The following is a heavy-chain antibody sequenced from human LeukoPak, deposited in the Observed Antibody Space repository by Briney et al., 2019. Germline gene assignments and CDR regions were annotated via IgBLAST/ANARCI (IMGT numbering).Heavy chain of an antibody. J-gene: IGHJ4*02. CDR2: ISSSSSYI. D-gene: IGHD3-10*01. Sequence: KSGGSLRLSCAASGFTFSSYSMNWVRQAPGKGLEWVSSISSSSSYIYYADSVEGRFTISRDNAKNSLYLQMNSLRAEDTAVYYCARALTLADYFDYWGQGTLVTVSS. CDR3: ARALTLADYFDY. V-gene: IGHV3-21*01. CDR1: GFTFSSYS.